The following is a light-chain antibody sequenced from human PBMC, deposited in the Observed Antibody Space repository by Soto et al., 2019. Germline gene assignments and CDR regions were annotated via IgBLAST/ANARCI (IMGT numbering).Light chain of an antibody. Sequence: QSVLPQPRSVSGSPGQSVTISCTGTSSDVGGYNYVSWYQQHPGKAPKLMIYDVSKRPSGVPDRFSGSKSGNTASLPISGLKDEDEADYYCCSYAGSYRWVFGNGTKLTVL. CDR2: DVS. CDR1: SSDVGGYNY. V-gene: IGLV2-11*01. J-gene: IGLJ1*01. CDR3: CSYAGSYRWV.